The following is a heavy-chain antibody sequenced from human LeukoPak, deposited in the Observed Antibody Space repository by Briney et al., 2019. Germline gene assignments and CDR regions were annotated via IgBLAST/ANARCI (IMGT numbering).Heavy chain of an antibody. D-gene: IGHD2-15*01. J-gene: IGHJ4*02. CDR1: GFTFDDYA. V-gene: IGHV3-9*01. CDR2: ISWNSGGI. Sequence: GRSLRLSCAASGFTFDDYAMHWVRQAPGKGLEWVSGISWNSGGIGYADSVKGRFTISRDNAKNSLYLQMNSLRAEDTALYYCAKGLGYCSGGSCYPDYWGQGTLVTVSS. CDR3: AKGLGYCSGGSCYPDY.